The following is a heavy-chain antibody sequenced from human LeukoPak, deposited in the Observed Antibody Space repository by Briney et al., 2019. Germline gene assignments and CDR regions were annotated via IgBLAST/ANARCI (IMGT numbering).Heavy chain of an antibody. CDR3: ARERDKKYYYDSSGYYVLLY. D-gene: IGHD3-22*01. J-gene: IGHJ4*02. CDR2: INPNSGGT. CDR1: GYTFTGYY. V-gene: IGHV1-2*06. Sequence: ASVKVSCKASGYTFTGYYMHWLRQAPGQGLEWMGRINPNSGGTNYAQKFQGRVTMTRDTSISTAYMELSRLRSDDTAVYYCARERDKKYYYDSSGYYVLLYWGQGTLVTVSS.